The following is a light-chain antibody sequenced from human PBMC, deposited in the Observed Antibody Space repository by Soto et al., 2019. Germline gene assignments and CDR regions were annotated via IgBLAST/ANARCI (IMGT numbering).Light chain of an antibody. CDR2: DAS. J-gene: IGKJ3*01. Sequence: EIVLTQSPATLSLSPGERATLSCRASQSVSSFLAWYRQKPGQAPRLLIYDASNRATGIPARFSGSGSGTDFTLTISSLEPEDFGVYYCQQYNNWPLTFGPGTKVDIK. CDR1: QSVSSF. CDR3: QQYNNWPLT. V-gene: IGKV3-11*01.